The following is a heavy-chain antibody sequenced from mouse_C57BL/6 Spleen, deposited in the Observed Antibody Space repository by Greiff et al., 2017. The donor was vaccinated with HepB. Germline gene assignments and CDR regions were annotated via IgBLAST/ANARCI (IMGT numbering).Heavy chain of an antibody. Sequence: DVMLVESGEGLVKPGGSLKLSCAASGFTFSSYAMSWVRQTPEKRLEWVAYISSGGDYIYYADTVKGRFTISRDNARNTLYLQMSSLKSEDTAMYYCTRAQENYYGSSYGAMDYWGQGTSVTVSS. CDR1: GFTFSSYA. CDR2: ISSGGDYI. J-gene: IGHJ4*01. CDR3: TRAQENYYGSSYGAMDY. V-gene: IGHV5-9-1*02. D-gene: IGHD1-1*01.